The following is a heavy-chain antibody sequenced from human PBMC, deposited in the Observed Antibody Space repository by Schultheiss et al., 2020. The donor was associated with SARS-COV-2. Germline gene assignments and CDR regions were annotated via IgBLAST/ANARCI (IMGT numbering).Heavy chain of an antibody. V-gene: IGHV1-69*05. CDR1: GGTFSSYA. J-gene: IGHJ4*02. D-gene: IGHD3-10*01. CDR2: IIPIFGTA. CDR3: ARVSGSGTDDY. Sequence: SVKVSCKASGGTFSSYAISWVRQAPGQGLEWMGGIIPIFGTANYAQKLQGRVTMTTDTSTSTAYMELRSLRSDDTAVYYCARVSGSGTDDYWGQGTLVTVSS.